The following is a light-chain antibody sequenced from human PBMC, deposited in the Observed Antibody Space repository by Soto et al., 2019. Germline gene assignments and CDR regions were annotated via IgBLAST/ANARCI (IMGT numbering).Light chain of an antibody. Sequence: EIVMTLSPATLSVSPGERATLSCRASQSVSSDLAWYQQKPGQAPRLLIYGASTRATGVPARFSGSGSGTEFTLTISRPQSEDFAVYYCQQFNNWPLTFGGGTKVEIK. CDR2: GAS. J-gene: IGKJ4*01. CDR1: QSVSSD. V-gene: IGKV3-15*01. CDR3: QQFNNWPLT.